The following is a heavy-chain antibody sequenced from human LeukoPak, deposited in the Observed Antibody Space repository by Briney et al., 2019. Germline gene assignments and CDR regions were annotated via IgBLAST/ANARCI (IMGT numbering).Heavy chain of an antibody. CDR2: ISSSGSTI. Sequence: GGSLRLSCAASGFTFSDYYMSWIRQAPGKGLEWVSYISSSGSTIYYADSVKGRFTISRDNAKNSLYLQMNSLRAEDTAVYYCVRSMGYWNLNWFDPWGQGTLVTVSS. CDR3: VRSMGYWNLNWFDP. D-gene: IGHD1-1*01. CDR1: GFTFSDYY. V-gene: IGHV3-11*01. J-gene: IGHJ5*02.